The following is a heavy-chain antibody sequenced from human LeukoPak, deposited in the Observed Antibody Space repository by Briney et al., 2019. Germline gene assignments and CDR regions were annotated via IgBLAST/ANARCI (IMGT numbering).Heavy chain of an antibody. CDR1: GGSFSGYY. J-gene: IGHJ4*02. V-gene: IGHV4-34*01. CDR2: INHSGST. CDR3: ARRRPQYSSPYYFDY. D-gene: IGHD6-6*01. Sequence: SETLSLTCAVYGGSFSGYYWSWIRQPPGKGLEWIGEINHSGSTNYNPSLKSRVTISVDTSKNQFSLKLSSVTAADTAVYYCARRRPQYSSPYYFDYWGQGTLVTVSS.